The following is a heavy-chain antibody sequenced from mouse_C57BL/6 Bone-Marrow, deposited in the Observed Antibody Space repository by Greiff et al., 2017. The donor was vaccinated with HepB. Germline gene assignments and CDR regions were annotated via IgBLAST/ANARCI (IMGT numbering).Heavy chain of an antibody. CDR1: GYTFTDYE. Sequence: ESGAELVRPGASVTLSCKASGYTFTDYEMHWVKQTPVHGLEWIGAIDPETGGTAYNQKFKGKAILTADKSSSTAYMELRSLTSDDSAVYYCTRGPYDYYAMDYCGQGTSVTVSS. J-gene: IGHJ4*01. CDR2: IDPETGGT. V-gene: IGHV1-15*01. CDR3: TRGPYDYYAMDY. D-gene: IGHD2-12*01.